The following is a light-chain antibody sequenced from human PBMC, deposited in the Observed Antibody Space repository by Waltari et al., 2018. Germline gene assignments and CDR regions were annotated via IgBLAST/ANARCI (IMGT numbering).Light chain of an antibody. CDR2: VNSDGSH. J-gene: IGLJ3*02. Sequence: QLVLTQSPSASASLGASVKLTCTLSSGHSSNIIAWHQQQPGKGPRYLMKVNSDGSHSKGDEIPERCSGSSSGADGYLPISSHQSEEEADYYCQPGGHGTWVFGVGTKLTVL. CDR1: SGHSSNI. CDR3: QPGGHGTWV. V-gene: IGLV4-69*01.